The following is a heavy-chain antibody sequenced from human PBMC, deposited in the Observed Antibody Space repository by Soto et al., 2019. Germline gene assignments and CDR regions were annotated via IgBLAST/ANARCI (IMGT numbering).Heavy chain of an antibody. CDR3: ARERAAESFDY. D-gene: IGHD6-13*01. V-gene: IGHV3-33*01. Sequence: GGSLRLSCAASGFTFSSYGMHWVRQAPGKGLEWVAVIWYDGSNKYYADSVKSRFTISRDNSKNTLYLQMNSLRAEDTAVYYCARERAAESFDYWGQGTLVTVSS. J-gene: IGHJ4*02. CDR1: GFTFSSYG. CDR2: IWYDGSNK.